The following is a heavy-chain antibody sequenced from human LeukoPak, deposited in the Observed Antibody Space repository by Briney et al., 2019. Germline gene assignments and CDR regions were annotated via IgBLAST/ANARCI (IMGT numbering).Heavy chain of an antibody. J-gene: IGHJ5*02. D-gene: IGHD5-12*01. CDR1: GYTFTSNY. Sequence: ASVKVSCKAFGYTFTSNYMHWVRQAPGQGPEWMGWMNPNSGNTGYAQKFQGRVTMTRNTSISTAYMELSSLRSEDTAVYYCARGGYNNWFDPWGQGTLVTVSS. V-gene: IGHV1-8*02. CDR2: MNPNSGNT. CDR3: ARGGYNNWFDP.